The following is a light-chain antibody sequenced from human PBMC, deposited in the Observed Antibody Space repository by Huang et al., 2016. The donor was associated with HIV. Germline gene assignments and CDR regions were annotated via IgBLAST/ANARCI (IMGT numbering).Light chain of an antibody. CDR2: DAS. Sequence: EIVLTQSPTTLSLSPGERATLSCRASQSVNRYLAWYQQKPGQAPRLLSYDASNRATGSPARFRGSGYGTDFTLTISSLEPEDFAVYYCQQRSNWPPITFGQGTRLEIK. J-gene: IGKJ5*01. V-gene: IGKV3-11*01. CDR3: QQRSNWPPIT. CDR1: QSVNRY.